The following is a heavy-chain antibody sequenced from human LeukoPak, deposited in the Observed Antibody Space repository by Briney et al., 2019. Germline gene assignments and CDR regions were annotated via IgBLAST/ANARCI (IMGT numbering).Heavy chain of an antibody. CDR3: TRRFQNAAFRSSSDDAFDA. J-gene: IGHJ3*01. CDR2: INSDGSST. Sequence: GGSLRLSCVASAFTFNNYWMHWVRQAPGKGLAWVSRINSDGSSTSYADSVKGRFTISRDNAKNTFYVQMNSLRPEDTAVYYCTRRFQNAAFRSSSDDAFDAWGQGTKVIVSA. V-gene: IGHV3-74*01. D-gene: IGHD3-3*02. CDR1: AFTFNNYW.